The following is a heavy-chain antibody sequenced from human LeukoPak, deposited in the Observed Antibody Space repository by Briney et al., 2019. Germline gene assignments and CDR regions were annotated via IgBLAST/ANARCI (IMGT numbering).Heavy chain of an antibody. CDR2: VAYDGSVQ. V-gene: IGHV3-30-3*01. D-gene: IGHD2-15*01. J-gene: IGHJ4*02. CDR1: GFTFTTYS. CDR3: AIAPTGGIEWQLLK. Sequence: GGSLRLSCAASGFTFTTYSMHWVRQAPGKGLDWVAVVAYDGSVQYYADSVKGRFTISRDNAKNSLYLQMNSLRAEDTAVYYCAIAPTGGIEWQLLKWGQGTLVTVSS.